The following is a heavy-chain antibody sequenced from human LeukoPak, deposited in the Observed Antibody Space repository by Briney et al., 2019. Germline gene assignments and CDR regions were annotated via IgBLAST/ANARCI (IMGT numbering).Heavy chain of an antibody. CDR1: GFTFSSYG. J-gene: IGHJ3*02. D-gene: IGHD3-22*01. Sequence: PGGSLRLSCAASGFTFSSYGMHWVRQAPGKGLEWVAVIWYDGSNKYYADSVKGRFTISRDNSKNTLYLQMNSLRAEDTAVYYCARDDSSGSSAFDIWGQGTMVTVSS. CDR3: ARDDSSGSSAFDI. V-gene: IGHV3-33*01. CDR2: IWYDGSNK.